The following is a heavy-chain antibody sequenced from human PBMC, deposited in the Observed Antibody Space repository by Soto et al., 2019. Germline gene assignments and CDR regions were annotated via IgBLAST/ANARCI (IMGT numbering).Heavy chain of an antibody. V-gene: IGHV3-30-3*01. Sequence: QVQLVESGGGVVQPGRSLRLSCAASGFTFSSYAMHWVRQAPGKGLEWVAVISYDGSKKYYADSVKGRFTISRDNSKNTLYLQMNGLRAEDTPVYYCARAQSISASLDYWGQGTLVTVSS. CDR1: GFTFSSYA. J-gene: IGHJ4*02. CDR3: ARAQSISASLDY. D-gene: IGHD3-3*02. CDR2: ISYDGSKK.